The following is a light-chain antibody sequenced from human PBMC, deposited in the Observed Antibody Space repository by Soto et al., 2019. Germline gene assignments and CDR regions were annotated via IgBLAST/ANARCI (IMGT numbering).Light chain of an antibody. CDR1: QTISSW. CDR3: QQYDSFSVT. Sequence: DVQMTQSPSTLSGSVGDRVTITCRASQTISSWLAWYQQKPGKAPKLLIYKASTLKSGVPSRFSGSGSGTEVTLTISSLQPDDFATYYCQQYDSFSVTFGQGTRLEIK. J-gene: IGKJ5*01. CDR2: KAS. V-gene: IGKV1-5*03.